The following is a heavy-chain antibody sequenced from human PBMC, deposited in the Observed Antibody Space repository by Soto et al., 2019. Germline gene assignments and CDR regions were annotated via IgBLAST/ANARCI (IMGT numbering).Heavy chain of an antibody. J-gene: IGHJ4*02. CDR1: GYTLTSYG. V-gene: IGHV1-18*01. D-gene: IGHD1-1*01. CDR2: ISANNDNA. Sequence: QVQLVQSGGEVKKPGASVKVSCKASGYTLTSYGISWVRQAPGKGLEWMGWISANNDNANYVQNLQGRVVMNTDTSTSTAYMELRSLRSDDTAVYYCARDSGIGTPFDYGGQGTLVTVSS. CDR3: ARDSGIGTPFDY.